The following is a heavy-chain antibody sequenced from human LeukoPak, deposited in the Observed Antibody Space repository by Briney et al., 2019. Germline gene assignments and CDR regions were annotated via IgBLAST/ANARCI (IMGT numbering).Heavy chain of an antibody. Sequence: PGGSLRLSCAASGFTFSSYAMSWVRQAPGKGLERVSAISGSGGSTYYADSVKGRFTISRDNAKNSLYLQMNSLRDEDTAVYYCARLGGYGNYGPDYWGQGTLVTVSS. J-gene: IGHJ4*02. V-gene: IGHV3-23*01. CDR1: GFTFSSYA. CDR2: ISGSGGST. CDR3: ARLGGYGNYGPDY. D-gene: IGHD5-24*01.